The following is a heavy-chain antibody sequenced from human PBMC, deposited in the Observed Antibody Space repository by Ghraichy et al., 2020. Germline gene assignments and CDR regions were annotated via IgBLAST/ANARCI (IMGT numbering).Heavy chain of an antibody. CDR3: AREMVRGVIFDY. J-gene: IGHJ4*02. CDR2: IYYSGST. CDR1: GGSISSGGYY. D-gene: IGHD3-10*01. V-gene: IGHV4-31*03. Sequence: SLNISCTVSGGSISSGGYYWSWIRQHPGKGLEWIGYIYYSGSTYYNPSLKSRVTISVDTSKNQFSLKLSSVTAADTAVYYCAREMVRGVIFDYWGQGTLVTVSS.